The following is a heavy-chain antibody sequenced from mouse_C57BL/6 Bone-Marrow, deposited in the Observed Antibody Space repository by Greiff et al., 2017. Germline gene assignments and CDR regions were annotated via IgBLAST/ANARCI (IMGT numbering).Heavy chain of an antibody. J-gene: IGHJ4*01. V-gene: IGHV1-64*01. D-gene: IGHD2-12*01. CDR3: ARAYYKGEDY. CDR1: GYTFTSYW. CDR2: IHPNSGST. Sequence: QVQLQQPGAELVKPGASVKLSCKASGYTFTSYWMHWVKQRPGQGLEWIGMIHPNSGSTNYNEKFKSKATLTVDKSSSTAYMQLSSLTSEDAAVYYCARAYYKGEDYWGQGPSVTVSS.